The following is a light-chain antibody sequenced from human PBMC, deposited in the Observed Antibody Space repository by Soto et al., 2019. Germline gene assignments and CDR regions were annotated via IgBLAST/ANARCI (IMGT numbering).Light chain of an antibody. CDR3: QQYGSLPS. J-gene: IGKJ4*01. Sequence: EIVLTQSPGTLSLSPGERATLSCRASQSVSSSNLAWYQQNTGRAPRLLIYGASSRATGIPDRFSGSGSGTDFSLTISRLEPEDFAVYYCQQYGSLPSFGGGTKVEIK. CDR1: QSVSSSN. CDR2: GAS. V-gene: IGKV3-20*01.